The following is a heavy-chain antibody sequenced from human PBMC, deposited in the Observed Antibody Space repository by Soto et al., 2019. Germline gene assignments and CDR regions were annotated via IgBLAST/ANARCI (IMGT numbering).Heavy chain of an antibody. J-gene: IGHJ3*02. D-gene: IGHD6-13*01. CDR3: ARHLSVSRVAASLI. CDR2: IYPGDSDT. V-gene: IGHV5-51*01. CDR1: GYSFTSYW. Sequence: HGESLKISCKGSGYSFTSYWIGWVRQMPGKGLEWMGIIYPGDSDTRYSPSFQGQVNISADKSISTAYLQWSSLKASDTAMYYCARHLSVSRVAASLIWGQGTMVTVSS.